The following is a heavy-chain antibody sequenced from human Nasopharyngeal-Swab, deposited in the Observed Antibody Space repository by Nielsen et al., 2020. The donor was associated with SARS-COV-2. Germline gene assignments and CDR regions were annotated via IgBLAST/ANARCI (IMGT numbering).Heavy chain of an antibody. Sequence: SETLSLTCTVSGGSISSYYWSWIRQPPGKGLEWIGYIYYSGSTNYNPSLKSRVTISVDTSKNQFSLKLSSVTAADTAVYYCARDSSGIAAARRFYYYGMDVWGQGTTVTVSS. V-gene: IGHV4-59*01. J-gene: IGHJ6*02. CDR2: IYYSGST. D-gene: IGHD6-13*01. CDR3: ARDSSGIAAARRFYYYGMDV. CDR1: GGSISSYY.